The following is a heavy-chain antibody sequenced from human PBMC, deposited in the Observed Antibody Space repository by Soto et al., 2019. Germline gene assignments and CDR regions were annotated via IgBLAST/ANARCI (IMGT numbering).Heavy chain of an antibody. CDR3: AKERDYDFWSGLDY. J-gene: IGHJ4*02. CDR2: ISYDGSNK. D-gene: IGHD3-3*01. V-gene: IGHV3-30*18. CDR1: GFTFSSYG. Sequence: PGGSLRLSCAASGFTFSSYGMHWVRQAPGKGLEWVAVISYDGSNKYYADSVKGRFTISRDNSKNTLYLQMNSLRAEDTAVYYCAKERDYDFWSGLDYWGQGTLVTVSS.